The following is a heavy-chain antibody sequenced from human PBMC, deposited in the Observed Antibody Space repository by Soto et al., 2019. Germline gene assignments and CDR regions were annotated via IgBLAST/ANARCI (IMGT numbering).Heavy chain of an antibody. CDR3: ARDGRYSGSYGGYYFDY. CDR2: ISANNGDT. Sequence: QVQLVQSGAEVKKPGASVKVSCKASGYTFTSYGISWVRQAPGQGLEWMGWISANNGDTNYAQKIQGRVTMTTDTSTSTAYMELRSLRSDDTAVYYCARDGRYSGSYGGYYFDYWGQGTLVTVSS. V-gene: IGHV1-18*01. CDR1: GYTFTSYG. J-gene: IGHJ4*02. D-gene: IGHD1-26*01.